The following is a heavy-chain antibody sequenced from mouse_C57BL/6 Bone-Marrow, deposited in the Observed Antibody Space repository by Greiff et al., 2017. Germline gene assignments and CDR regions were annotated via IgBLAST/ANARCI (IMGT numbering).Heavy chain of an antibody. V-gene: IGHV1-81*01. Sequence: VKLVESGAELARPGASVKLSCKASGYTFTSYGISWVKQRTGQGLEWIGEIYPRSGNTYYNEKFKGEATLTADKSSSTAYMELRSLTSEDSAVYFCATYGSSFAWFAYWGQGTLVTVSA. D-gene: IGHD1-1*01. CDR1: GYTFTSYG. CDR2: IYPRSGNT. J-gene: IGHJ3*01. CDR3: ATYGSSFAWFAY.